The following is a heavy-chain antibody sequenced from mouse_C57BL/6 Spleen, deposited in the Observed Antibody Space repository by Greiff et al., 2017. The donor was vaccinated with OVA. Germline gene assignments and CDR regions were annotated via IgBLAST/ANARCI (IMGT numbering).Heavy chain of an antibody. CDR2: ISDGGSYT. D-gene: IGHD1-1*01. J-gene: IGHJ1*03. V-gene: IGHV5-4*01. CDR1: GFTFSSYA. CDR3: ARDRVITTVVARYFDV. Sequence: EVQLVESGGGLVKPGGSLKLSCAASGFTFSSYAMSWVRQTPEKRLEWVATISDGGSYTYYPDNVKGRFTISRDNAKNNLYLQMSHLKSEDTAMYYCARDRVITTVVARYFDVWGTGTTVTVSS.